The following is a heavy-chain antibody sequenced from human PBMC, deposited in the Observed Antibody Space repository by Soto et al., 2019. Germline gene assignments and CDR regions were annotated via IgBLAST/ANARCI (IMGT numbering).Heavy chain of an antibody. J-gene: IGHJ4*02. CDR2: IYYSVST. CDR1: GGSISSYY. CDR3: AGGTGGSLKSFDY. D-gene: IGHD3-10*01. Sequence: PSETLSLTCTVSGGSISSYYWSWIRQPPGKGLEWIGYIYYSVSTNYNPSLKTRVTISVDTSKNQFSLKLSSVTAADTAVYYCAGGTGGSLKSFDYWGQRTMVTVYS. V-gene: IGHV4-59*01.